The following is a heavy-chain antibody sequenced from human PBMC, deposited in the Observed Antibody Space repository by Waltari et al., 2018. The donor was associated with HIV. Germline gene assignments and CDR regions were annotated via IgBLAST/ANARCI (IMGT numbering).Heavy chain of an antibody. CDR2: LSGSGSTA. D-gene: IGHD2-8*01. V-gene: IGHV3-23*01. CDR1: GFNFRNFA. Sequence: EVQLLESGGGLVQPGGSLRLSCKASGFNFRNFAMSWVRQAPGKGPEWVPALSGSGSTASYADYVKGRLTISRDFSNNTLFLQMNNLRPEDTAVYFCARSMRDLRPSAFDVWGQGTMVAISS. J-gene: IGHJ3*01. CDR3: ARSMRDLRPSAFDV.